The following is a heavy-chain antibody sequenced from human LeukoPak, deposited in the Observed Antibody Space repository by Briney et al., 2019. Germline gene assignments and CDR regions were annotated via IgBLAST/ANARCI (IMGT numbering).Heavy chain of an antibody. V-gene: IGHV4-4*07. Sequence: SETLSLTCTVSGGSISSYYWSWIRKPAGKGLEWIGRIYTSGSTNYNPSLKSRVTTSVDTSKNQFSLKLSSVTAADTAVYYCARSPRFGDFDLWGRGTLVTVSS. CDR2: IYTSGST. J-gene: IGHJ2*01. CDR1: GGSISSYY. CDR3: ARSPRFGDFDL. D-gene: IGHD3-10*01.